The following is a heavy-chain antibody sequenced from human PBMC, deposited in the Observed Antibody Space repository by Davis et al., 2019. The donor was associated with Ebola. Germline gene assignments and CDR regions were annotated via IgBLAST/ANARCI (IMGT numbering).Heavy chain of an antibody. CDR2: INPSGGST. Sequence: ASVQVSCKASGYTFTSYYMHWVRQAPGQGLEWMGIINPSGGSTSYAQKFQGRVTMTRDTSTSTVFMELSSLRSEDTAVYYCARAVSDYYGIDVWGTGTTVTVSS. CDR1: GYTFTSYY. J-gene: IGHJ6*04. V-gene: IGHV1-46*01. CDR3: ARAVSDYYGIDV.